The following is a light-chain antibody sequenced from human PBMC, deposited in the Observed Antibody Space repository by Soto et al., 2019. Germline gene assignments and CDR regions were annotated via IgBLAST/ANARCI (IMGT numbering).Light chain of an antibody. CDR1: QSVSSY. V-gene: IGKV3-11*01. J-gene: IGKJ1*01. CDR3: QQRSNWPPRKTWT. Sequence: EIVLTQSPATLSLSPGERATLSCRASQSVSSYLAWYQQKPGQAPRLLIYDASNRATGIPARFSGSGSGTDFTLTISSLEPEDFAVYYCQQRSNWPPRKTWTFGQGTKVEIK. CDR2: DAS.